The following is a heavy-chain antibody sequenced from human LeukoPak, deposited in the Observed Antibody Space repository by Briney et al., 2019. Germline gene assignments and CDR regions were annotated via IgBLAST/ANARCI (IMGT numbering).Heavy chain of an antibody. CDR3: ATRYYDILTGYYYFDY. V-gene: IGHV4-59*08. CDR2: IYYSGST. CDR1: GVSISSYY. Sequence: SETLSLTCTVSGVSISSYYWTWIRQPPGKGLEWIGYIYYSGSTNYNPSLRSRVTISLDTYKNQFSLKLSSETAADTAVYYCATRYYDILTGYYYFDYWGQGTLVTVSS. J-gene: IGHJ4*02. D-gene: IGHD3-9*01.